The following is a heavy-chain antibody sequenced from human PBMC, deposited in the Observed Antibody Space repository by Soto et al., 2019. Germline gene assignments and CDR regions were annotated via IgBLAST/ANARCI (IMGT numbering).Heavy chain of an antibody. CDR3: ARDPLMITFGGVIVPGPYYFDY. D-gene: IGHD3-16*02. CDR2: ISAYNGNT. J-gene: IGHJ4*02. CDR1: GYTFTSYG. Sequence: ASVKVSCKASGYTFTSYGISWVRQAPGQGLEWMGWISAYNGNTNYAQKLQGRVTMTTDTSTSTAYMELRSLRSDDTAVYYCARDPLMITFGGVIVPGPYYFDYWGQGTLVTVSS. V-gene: IGHV1-18*01.